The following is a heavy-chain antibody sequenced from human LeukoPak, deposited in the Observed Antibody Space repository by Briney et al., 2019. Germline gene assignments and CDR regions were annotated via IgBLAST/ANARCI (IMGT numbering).Heavy chain of an antibody. V-gene: IGHV3-7*01. CDR3: AREYSSSWYVLGYHYYGMDV. CDR2: IKQDGSEK. CDR1: GFTFSSYW. Sequence: GGSLRLSCAASGFTFSSYWMSWVRQAPGKGLEWVANIKQDGSEKYYVDSVKGRFTISRDNAKNSLYLQMNSLRAEDTAVYYCAREYSSSWYVLGYHYYGMDVWGQGTTVTVSS. D-gene: IGHD6-13*01. J-gene: IGHJ6*02.